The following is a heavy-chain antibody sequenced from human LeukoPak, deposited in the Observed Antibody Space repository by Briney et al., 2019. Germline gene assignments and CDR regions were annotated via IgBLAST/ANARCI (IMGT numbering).Heavy chain of an antibody. CDR2: IRQDGSEK. Sequence: GGSLRLSCAAIGLSVSSNFMSWVRQAPGKGLEWVANIRQDGSEKYYVDSVKGRFTISRDNAKNSLYLQMNSLRVEDTAVYYCARDHLSGYSDSWYPTGYYMDVWGKGTTVTVSS. J-gene: IGHJ6*03. V-gene: IGHV3-7*01. D-gene: IGHD6-13*01. CDR3: ARDHLSGYSDSWYPTGYYMDV. CDR1: GLSVSSNF.